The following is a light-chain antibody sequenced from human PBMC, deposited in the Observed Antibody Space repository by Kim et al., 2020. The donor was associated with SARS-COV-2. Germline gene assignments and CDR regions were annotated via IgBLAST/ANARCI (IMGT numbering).Light chain of an antibody. J-gene: IGLJ3*02. CDR1: SLRSYY. V-gene: IGLV3-19*01. CDR3: NSRESSTNHWM. CDR2: GKN. Sequence: ALGQTVRITCQGDSLRSYYASWYQQKPGQAPVLVFYGKNNRPSGIPDRFSGSSSGNTASLTITAAQAEDEADYYCNSRESSTNHWMFGGGTQLTVL.